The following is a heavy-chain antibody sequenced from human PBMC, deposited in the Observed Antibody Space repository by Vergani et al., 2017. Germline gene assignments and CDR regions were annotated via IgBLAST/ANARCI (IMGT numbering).Heavy chain of an antibody. J-gene: IGHJ6*02. D-gene: IGHD6-19*01. Sequence: EVQLVQSGAEVKKPGESLRISCKGSGYSFTSYWISWVRQMPGKGLEWMGRIDPSDSYTNYSPSFQGHVTISADKSISTAYLQWSSLKASDTAMYYCARQVAVAGKWWGPYYYYCMDVWGQETTVTVSS. CDR3: ARQVAVAGKWWGPYYYYCMDV. CDR2: IDPSDSYT. V-gene: IGHV5-10-1*01. CDR1: GYSFTSYW.